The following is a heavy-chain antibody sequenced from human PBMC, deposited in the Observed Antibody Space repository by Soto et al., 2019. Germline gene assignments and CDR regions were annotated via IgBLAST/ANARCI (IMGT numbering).Heavy chain of an antibody. CDR2: ISAYNGNT. CDR3: ASDRGAYVMDV. J-gene: IGHJ6*02. CDR1: GYTFTSYG. Sequence: QVQLVQSGAEVKKPGASVKVSCKASGYTFTSYGISWVRQAPGQGLEWMGWISAYNGNTNYAPKLQGRVTMTTDTSSSSVYMELRSLRSDDTAVYYCASDRGAYVMDVWGQGTTVTVSS. V-gene: IGHV1-18*01.